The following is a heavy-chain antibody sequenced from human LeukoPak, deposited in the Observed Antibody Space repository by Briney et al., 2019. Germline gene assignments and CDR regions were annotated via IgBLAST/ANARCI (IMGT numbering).Heavy chain of an antibody. J-gene: IGHJ3*02. CDR1: GFTVSSSY. CDR2: IYSGGST. D-gene: IGHD3-3*01. Sequence: PGGSLRLSCAASGFTVSSSYMSWVRQAPGKGLEWVSVIYSGGSTYYADSVKGRFTISRDNSKNTLYLQMNSLRAEDTAVYYCARVRLRGAFDIWGQGTMVTVSS. V-gene: IGHV3-53*01. CDR3: ARVRLRGAFDI.